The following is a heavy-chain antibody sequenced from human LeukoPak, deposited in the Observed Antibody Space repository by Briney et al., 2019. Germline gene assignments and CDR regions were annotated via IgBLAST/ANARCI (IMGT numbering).Heavy chain of an antibody. J-gene: IGHJ6*03. CDR1: GFTFSSNS. CDR2: ISSSSSYI. Sequence: GGSLRLSCAASGFTFSSNSMNWVRQAPGKGLEWVSSISSSSSYIYYADSVKGRFTISRDNAKNSLYLQMNGLRAEDTAVYYCARGGRGYCSSTSCYTNYYYYMDVWGKGTTVTVSS. V-gene: IGHV3-21*01. D-gene: IGHD2-2*02. CDR3: ARGGRGYCSSTSCYTNYYYYMDV.